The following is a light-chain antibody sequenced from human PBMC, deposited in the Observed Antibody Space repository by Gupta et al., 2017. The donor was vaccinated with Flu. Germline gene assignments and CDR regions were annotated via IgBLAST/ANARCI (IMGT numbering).Light chain of an antibody. CDR2: EVS. CDR3: CSFEGSSSLCV. J-gene: IGLJ3*02. Sequence: VTISCTGTSSDVGGYNYVSWYHQHPGKDPQRMMEEVSERPSGVPDRFSCSKSGNKASPPISGLQAEDEADYYCCSFEGSSSLCVFGGGTKLTVI. V-gene: IGLV2-11*01. CDR1: SSDVGGYNY.